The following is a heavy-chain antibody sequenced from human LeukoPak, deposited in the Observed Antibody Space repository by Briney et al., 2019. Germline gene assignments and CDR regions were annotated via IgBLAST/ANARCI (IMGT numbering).Heavy chain of an antibody. CDR2: ISSRSSYI. CDR3: ARESLAIYFDY. J-gene: IGHJ4*02. D-gene: IGHD3-3*01. Sequence: GGSLRLSCAASGFTFSSYSMNWVRQAPGKGLEWVSSISSRSSYIYYADSVKGRFIISRDNAKNSLYLQMNSLRAEDTAVYYCARESLAIYFDYWGQGTLVTVSS. V-gene: IGHV3-21*01. CDR1: GFTFSSYS.